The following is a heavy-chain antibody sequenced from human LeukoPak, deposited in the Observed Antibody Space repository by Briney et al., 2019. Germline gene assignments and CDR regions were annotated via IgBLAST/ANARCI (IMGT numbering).Heavy chain of an antibody. V-gene: IGHV1-18*01. CDR3: ERERFIYSNYRDAFDI. J-gene: IGHJ3*02. D-gene: IGHD4-11*01. Sequence: GASVKVSCKASGYTFTSYGISWVRQAPGQGLEWMGWISAYNGNTNYAQKLQGRVTMTTDTSTSTAYMELRSLRSDDTAVYYCERERFIYSNYRDAFDIWGQGTMVTVSS. CDR1: GYTFTSYG. CDR2: ISAYNGNT.